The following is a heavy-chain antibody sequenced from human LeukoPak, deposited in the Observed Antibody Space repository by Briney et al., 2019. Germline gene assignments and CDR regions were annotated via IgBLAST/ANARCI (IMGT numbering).Heavy chain of an antibody. Sequence: SVKVSCKASGFSFTISAMQWVRQARGQRLEWIGWIVVGSGNTNYAQKFQERVTITRDMSTSTAYMELSSLRSEDTAVYYCAAAGRIINCGGDCWGQGTLVTVSS. V-gene: IGHV1-58*02. CDR3: AAAGRIINCGGDC. CDR2: IVVGSGNT. D-gene: IGHD2-21*01. CDR1: GFSFTISA. J-gene: IGHJ4*02.